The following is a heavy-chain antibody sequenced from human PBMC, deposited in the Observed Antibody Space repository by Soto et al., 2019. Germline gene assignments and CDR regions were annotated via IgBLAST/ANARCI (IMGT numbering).Heavy chain of an antibody. Sequence: SETLSLTCTVSGGSISNYYWSWIRQPPGKGLEWIGYIYYSGSTNYNPSLKSRVTISVDRSKNQFSLKLSSMTAADTAVYYCARHFSVDYFNYWGQGALVTVS. V-gene: IGHV4-59*08. J-gene: IGHJ4*02. CDR2: IYYSGST. CDR3: ARHFSVDYFNY. CDR1: GGSISNYY.